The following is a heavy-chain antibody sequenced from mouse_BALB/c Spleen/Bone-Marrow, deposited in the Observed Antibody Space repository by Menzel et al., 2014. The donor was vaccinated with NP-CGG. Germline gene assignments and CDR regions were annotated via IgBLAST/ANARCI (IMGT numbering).Heavy chain of an antibody. V-gene: IGHV7-3*02. Sequence: EVMLVESGGGLVLPGGSLRLSCATSGFTFTDYYMSWVRQPPGKALEWLGFIRNKANGYTTEYSASVKGRFTISRDNSQSILYLQMNTLRAEDSATYYCARDGYDDYWGQGTTLTVSS. D-gene: IGHD2-2*01. J-gene: IGHJ2*01. CDR2: IRNKANGYTT. CDR1: GFTFTDYY. CDR3: ARDGYDDY.